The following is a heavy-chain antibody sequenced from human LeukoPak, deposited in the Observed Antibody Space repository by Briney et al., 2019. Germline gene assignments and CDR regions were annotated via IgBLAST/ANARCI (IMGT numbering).Heavy chain of an antibody. CDR1: GFTFNSYS. D-gene: IGHD1-26*01. CDR3: AKVQSDIVGAMFFSFDV. V-gene: IGHV3-21*06. CDR2: IIGSGSEM. J-gene: IGHJ3*01. Sequence: GGSLRLSCGGSGFTFNSYSMNWVRQAPGKGLEWVASIIGSGSEMFYADSLKGRFSISRDNSKNSLYLQMNSLRVEDTAVYYCAKVQSDIVGAMFFSFDVWGQGTMVSVSS.